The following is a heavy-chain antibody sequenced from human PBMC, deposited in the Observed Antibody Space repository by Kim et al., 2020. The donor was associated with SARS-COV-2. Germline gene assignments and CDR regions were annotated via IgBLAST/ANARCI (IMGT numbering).Heavy chain of an antibody. CDR2: ISWDGGST. V-gene: IGHV3-43*01. J-gene: IGHJ6*02. CDR1: GFTFDDYT. Sequence: GGSLRLSCAASGFTFDDYTMHWVRQAPGKGLEWVSLISWDGGSTYYADSVKGRFTISRDNSKNSLYLQMNSLRTEDTALYYCAKDYYDFWSGPGQGYYYYGMDVWGQGTTVTVSS. D-gene: IGHD3-3*01. CDR3: AKDYYDFWSGPGQGYYYYGMDV.